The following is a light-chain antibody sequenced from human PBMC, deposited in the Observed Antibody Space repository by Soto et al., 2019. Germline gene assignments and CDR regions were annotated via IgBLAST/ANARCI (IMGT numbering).Light chain of an antibody. CDR2: GNS. CDR3: QSHDSSLSGSYV. CDR1: SSNIGAGYD. J-gene: IGLJ1*01. Sequence: QSVLTQPPSVSGAPGQRVTISCTGSSSNIGAGYDVHWYQQLPGTAPKLLIYGNSNRPSGVPDRFSGSKSGTSAPLAITGLQAEDEADYYCQSHDSSLSGSYVFGTGTKVTVL. V-gene: IGLV1-40*01.